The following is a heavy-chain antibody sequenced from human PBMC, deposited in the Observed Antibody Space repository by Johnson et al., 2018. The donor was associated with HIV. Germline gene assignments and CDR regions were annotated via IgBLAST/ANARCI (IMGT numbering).Heavy chain of an antibody. V-gene: IGHV3-20*04. D-gene: IGHD3-22*01. CDR1: GFTFDDYG. J-gene: IGHJ3*02. CDR2: INWNGGNI. Sequence: QLVESGGSVVRPGGSLRLSCAASGFTFDDYGMSWVRQAPGKGLEWVSGINWNGGNIGYADSVKGRFTISRDNAKNSLYLQMNSLRGEDTAVYYCAKRDYYDRSGTRGAFDIWGQGTMVTVSS. CDR3: AKRDYYDRSGTRGAFDI.